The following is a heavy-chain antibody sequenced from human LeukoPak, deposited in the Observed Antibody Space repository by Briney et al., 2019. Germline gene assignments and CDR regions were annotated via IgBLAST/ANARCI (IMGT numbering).Heavy chain of an antibody. CDR3: ARDEIVVDQPMDI. Sequence: SETLSLTCTVSGGSISSHHWNWIRQPPGKGLEWIGYIYYSGSTNYNPSLKSRVTISVDTSKNQFSLKLSSVTAADTAVYYCARDEIVVDQPMDIWGQGTMVTVSS. CDR2: IYYSGST. V-gene: IGHV4-59*11. J-gene: IGHJ3*02. D-gene: IGHD3-22*01. CDR1: GGSISSHH.